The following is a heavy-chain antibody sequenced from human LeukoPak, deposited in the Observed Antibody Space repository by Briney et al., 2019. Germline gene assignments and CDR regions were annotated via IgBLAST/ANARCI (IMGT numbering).Heavy chain of an antibody. J-gene: IGHJ4*02. CDR2: ISSSSSTI. V-gene: IGHV3-48*01. D-gene: IGHD4-23*01. Sequence: GGSLRLSCAASGFTFSSYRMNWVRQAPGKGLEWVSYISSSSSTIYYADSVKGRFTISRDNAKNSLYLQMNGLRAEDTAVYYCAREGVGVTHPFDYWGQGTLVTVSS. CDR3: AREGVGVTHPFDY. CDR1: GFTFSSYR.